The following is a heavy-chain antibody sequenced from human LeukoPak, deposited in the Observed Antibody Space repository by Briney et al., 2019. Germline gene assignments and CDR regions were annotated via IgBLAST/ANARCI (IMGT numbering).Heavy chain of an antibody. CDR3: ARGRYGPRLAN. CDR1: GASFSDSY. V-gene: IGHV4-34*01. Sequence: SETLTLTCAVYGASFSDSYWSWIRQSPEKGLEWIGEINNSGSTSYNPSLNSRVIMSVDRSKNQFSLRLTSATAADTAVYYCARGRYGPRLANWSQGTLVTVSS. J-gene: IGHJ4*02. D-gene: IGHD3-10*01. CDR2: INNSGST.